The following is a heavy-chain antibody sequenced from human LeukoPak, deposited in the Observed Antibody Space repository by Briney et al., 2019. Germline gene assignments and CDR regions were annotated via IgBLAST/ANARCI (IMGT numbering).Heavy chain of an antibody. Sequence: ASVKVSCKASGGTFGSYAISWVRQAPGQGLEWMGEIIPIFGTANYAQKFQGRVTITADESTSTAYMELSSLRSEDTAVYYCARTSYDYVWGSYRLFDYWGQGTLVTVSS. J-gene: IGHJ4*02. CDR3: ARTSYDYVWGSYRLFDY. CDR2: IIPIFGTA. V-gene: IGHV1-69*13. D-gene: IGHD3-16*02. CDR1: GGTFGSYA.